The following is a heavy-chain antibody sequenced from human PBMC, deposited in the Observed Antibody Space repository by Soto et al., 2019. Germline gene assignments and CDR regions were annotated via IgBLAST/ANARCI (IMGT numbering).Heavy chain of an antibody. V-gene: IGHV1-3*01. CDR2: INAGNGNT. J-gene: IGHJ6*02. CDR1: GYTFTSYA. CDR3: ARDKGDIVVVPAALRFGMDV. Sequence: ASVKVFCKASGYTFTSYAMHWVRQAPGQRLEWMGWINAGNGNTKYSQKFQGRVTITRDTSASTAYMELSSLRSEDTAVYYCARDKGDIVVVPAALRFGMDVWGQGTTVTVSS. D-gene: IGHD2-2*01.